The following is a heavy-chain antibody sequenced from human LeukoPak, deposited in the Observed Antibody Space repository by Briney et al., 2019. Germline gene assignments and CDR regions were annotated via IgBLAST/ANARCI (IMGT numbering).Heavy chain of an antibody. J-gene: IGHJ4*02. CDR2: IIPILGIA. V-gene: IGHV1-69*04. CDR3: ARVYCSGGSCPTFFDY. D-gene: IGHD2-15*01. Sequence: ASVKVSCKASGGTFSSYAISWVRQAPGQGLEWMGRIIPILGIANYAQKFQGRVTITADKSTSTAYMELSSLRSEDTAVYYCARVYCSGGSCPTFFDYWGQGTLVTVSS. CDR1: GGTFSSYA.